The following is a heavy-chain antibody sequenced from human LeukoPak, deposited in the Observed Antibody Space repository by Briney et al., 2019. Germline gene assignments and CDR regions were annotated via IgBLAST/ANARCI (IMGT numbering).Heavy chain of an antibody. J-gene: IGHJ4*02. CDR3: ARVPHSVEGSMKAVFIHYFDY. Sequence: SETPSLTCAVSGYSINSGYCWGWIRQPPGKGLEWIGGIDHSGNTHYNPSLKNRVTISVDTSKNEFSLKLSSVTATDTAVYYCARVPHSVEGSMKAVFIHYFDYWGQGSLVTVSS. V-gene: IGHV4-38-2*01. D-gene: IGHD3-22*01. CDR1: GYSINSGYC. CDR2: IDHSGNT.